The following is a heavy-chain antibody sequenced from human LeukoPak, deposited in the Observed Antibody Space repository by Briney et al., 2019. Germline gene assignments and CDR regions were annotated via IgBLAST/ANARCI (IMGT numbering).Heavy chain of an antibody. J-gene: IGHJ4*02. D-gene: IGHD7-27*01. V-gene: IGHV4-4*02. CDR1: GDSVSSRHW. CDR3: ATNVGKTFDY. CDR2: TSQSGET. Sequence: SETLSLTSAVSGDSVSSRHWWNWVRQPPGKGLEWIGETSQSGETKYNPSLKSRVSVSLDNSKSQFSLKLSSVTAADSAIYYCATNVGKTFDYWGQGVLVTVSS.